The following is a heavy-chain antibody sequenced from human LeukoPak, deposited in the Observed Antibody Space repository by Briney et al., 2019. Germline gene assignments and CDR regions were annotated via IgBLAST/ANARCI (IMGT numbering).Heavy chain of an antibody. CDR2: IYYSGST. Sequence: PSETLPLTCTVSGGSISSYYWSWIRQPPGKGLEWIGYIYYSGSTNYNPSLKSRVTIPVDTSKNQFSLKLSSVTAADTAVYYCARELRPYYYDSSGYSDAFDIWGQGTMVTVSS. J-gene: IGHJ3*02. CDR3: ARELRPYYYDSSGYSDAFDI. CDR1: GGSISSYY. V-gene: IGHV4-59*01. D-gene: IGHD3-22*01.